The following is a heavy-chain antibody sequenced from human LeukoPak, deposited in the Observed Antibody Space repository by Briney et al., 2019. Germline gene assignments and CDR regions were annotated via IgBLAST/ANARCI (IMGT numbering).Heavy chain of an antibody. Sequence: SETLSLTCAVYGGSFSGYYWSWIRQPPGKGLEWIGEINHSGSTNYNPSLKSRVTISVDTSKNQFSLKLSSVTAADTAVYYCAGYSRGWYVDAFDICGQGTMVTVSS. CDR3: AGYSRGWYVDAFDI. J-gene: IGHJ3*02. CDR1: GGSFSGYY. CDR2: INHSGST. V-gene: IGHV4-34*01. D-gene: IGHD6-19*01.